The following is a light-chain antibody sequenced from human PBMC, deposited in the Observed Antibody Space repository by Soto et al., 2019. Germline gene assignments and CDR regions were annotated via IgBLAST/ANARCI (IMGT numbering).Light chain of an antibody. J-gene: IGKJ1*01. CDR1: QSISYW. Sequence: DIPMTQSPSTLSASVGDRVTITCRASQSISYWLAWYQQKPGKAPKLLICDASNLESGVPSRFSGSGSGTEFTLTISNLQPDDFATYYCQQYNTYWTFGQGTKVEIK. V-gene: IGKV1-5*01. CDR2: DAS. CDR3: QQYNTYWT.